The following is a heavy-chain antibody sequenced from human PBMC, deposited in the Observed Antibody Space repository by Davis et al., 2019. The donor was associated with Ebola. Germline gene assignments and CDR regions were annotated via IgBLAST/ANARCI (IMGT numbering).Heavy chain of an antibody. CDR2: IIPIFGTT. CDR1: GGTFSSYA. Sequence: AASVKVSCKASGGTFSSYAISWVRQAPGQGLEWMGGIIPIFGTTHYAQKFQGRVTISADGSTTTVYMEVSSLRSEDTAMYYCARDYGDFGSYFDYWGQGTLVTVSS. J-gene: IGHJ4*02. V-gene: IGHV1-69*13. D-gene: IGHD4-17*01. CDR3: ARDYGDFGSYFDY.